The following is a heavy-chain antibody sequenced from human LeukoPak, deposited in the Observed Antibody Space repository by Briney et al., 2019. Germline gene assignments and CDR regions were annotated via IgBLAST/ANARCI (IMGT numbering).Heavy chain of an antibody. V-gene: IGHV4-39*01. J-gene: IGHJ5*02. CDR2: IYYSGST. Sequence: NASETLSLTCTVSGGSISNYYWSWIRQPPGKGLEWIGSIYYSGSTYYNPSLKSRVTISVDTSKNQSSLKLSSVTAADTAVYYCASQFFWSGYNPWGQGTLVTVSS. CDR3: ASQFFWSGYNP. D-gene: IGHD3-3*01. CDR1: GGSISNYY.